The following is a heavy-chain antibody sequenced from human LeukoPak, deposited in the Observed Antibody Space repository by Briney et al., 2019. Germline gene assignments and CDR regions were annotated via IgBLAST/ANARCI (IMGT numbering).Heavy chain of an antibody. V-gene: IGHV1-8*01. Sequence: ASVKVSCKASGYTFATYDLNWVRQATGQGPEWIGWMNPNSSNTGYAQKFQGRINPTRNTSISTGYLELISLRSEDTAVYYCVRAAQEGRDSLTGIQTGNWFNPWGQGTMVTVSS. CDR2: MNPNSSNT. D-gene: IGHD3-9*01. J-gene: IGHJ5*02. CDR3: VRAAQEGRDSLTGIQTGNWFNP. CDR1: GYTFATYD.